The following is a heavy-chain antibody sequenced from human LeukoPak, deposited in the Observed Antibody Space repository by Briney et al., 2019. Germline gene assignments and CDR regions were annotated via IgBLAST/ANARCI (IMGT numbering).Heavy chain of an antibody. V-gene: IGHV4-39*01. CDR2: IFYSGGT. CDR1: GHSISSTYFY. D-gene: IGHD1-26*01. CDR3: ARHHTGATIRWDF. J-gene: IGHJ4*02. Sequence: SETLSLTCTVSGHSISSTYFYWGWIRQPPGKGLEWIGSIFYSGGTYNNPSLNSRVTLSVDTSKNQFSLKLTSVTAADTAVYFCARHHTGATIRWDFWGQGTLVRVSS.